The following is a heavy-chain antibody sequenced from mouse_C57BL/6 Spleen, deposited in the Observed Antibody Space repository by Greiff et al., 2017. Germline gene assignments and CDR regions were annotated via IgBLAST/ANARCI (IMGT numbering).Heavy chain of an antibody. J-gene: IGHJ2*01. CDR2: ISSGSSTI. CDR1: GFTFSDYG. Sequence: EVKLMASGGCLVKPGGSLKLSCAASGFTFSDYGMHWVRQAPEKGLEWVAYISSGSSTIYYADTVKGRFTISRDNAKNTLFLQMTSLRSEDTAMYYCARYYDYFDYWGQGTTLTVSS. CDR3: ARYYDYFDY. V-gene: IGHV5-17*01. D-gene: IGHD1-1*02.